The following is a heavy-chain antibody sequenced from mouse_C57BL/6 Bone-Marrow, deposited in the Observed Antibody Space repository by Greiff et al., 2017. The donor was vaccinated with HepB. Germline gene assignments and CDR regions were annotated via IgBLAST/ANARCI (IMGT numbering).Heavy chain of an antibody. D-gene: IGHD1-1*01. CDR3: ARSPPFYYGSSYFDY. CDR1: GYTFTSYW. V-gene: IGHV1-64*01. CDR2: IHPNSGST. J-gene: IGHJ2*01. Sequence: QVQLQQPGAELVKPGASVKLSCKASGYTFTSYWMHWVKQSPGQGLEWIGMIHPNSGSTNYNEKFKSKATLTVDKSSSTAYMQLSSLTSEDSAVYYCARSPPFYYGSSYFDYWGQGTTLTVSS.